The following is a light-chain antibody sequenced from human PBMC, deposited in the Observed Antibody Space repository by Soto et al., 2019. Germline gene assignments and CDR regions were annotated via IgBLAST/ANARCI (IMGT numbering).Light chain of an antibody. CDR2: EVS. CDR1: SSDVGSYNR. Sequence: QSALTQPPSVSGSPGQSVTISCTGTSSDVGSYNRVSWYQQPPGTAPKLLIFEVSNRPSGVPDRFPGSKSGNTASLTISGLQAEDDADYYCSSYTTSSTYVFGTGTKLTVL. V-gene: IGLV2-18*02. CDR3: SSYTTSSTYV. J-gene: IGLJ1*01.